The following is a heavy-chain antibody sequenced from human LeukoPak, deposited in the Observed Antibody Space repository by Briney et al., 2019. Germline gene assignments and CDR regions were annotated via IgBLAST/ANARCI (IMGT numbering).Heavy chain of an antibody. V-gene: IGHV1-46*01. J-gene: IGHJ4*02. CDR1: GYTFTSYY. CDR3: ARDPSGYYDSSGFNINYYFDY. D-gene: IGHD3-22*01. Sequence: GASVKVSCKASGYTFTSYYMHWVRQAPGQGLEWMGIINPSGSSTSYAQKFQGRVTMTRDTSTSTVYMELSSLRSEDTAVYYCARDPSGYYDSSGFNINYYFDYWGQGTLVTVSS. CDR2: INPSGSST.